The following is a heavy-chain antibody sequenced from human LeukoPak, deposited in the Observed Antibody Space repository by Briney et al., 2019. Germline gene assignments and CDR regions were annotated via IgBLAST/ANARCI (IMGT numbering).Heavy chain of an antibody. J-gene: IGHJ6*03. CDR3: ARDGGRGVYYMDV. CDR1: GYTFTRYY. D-gene: IGHD1-26*01. CDR2: INPNSGGT. V-gene: IGHV1-2*02. Sequence: ASVKVSCKASGYTFTRYYMHWVRQAPGQGLEWMGWINPNSGGTNYAQKFQGRVTMTRDTSISTAYMELSRLGSDDTAVYYCARDGGRGVYYMDVWGKGTTVTVSS.